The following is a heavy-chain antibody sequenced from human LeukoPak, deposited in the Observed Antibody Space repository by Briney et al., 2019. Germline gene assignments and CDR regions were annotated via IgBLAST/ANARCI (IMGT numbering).Heavy chain of an antibody. Sequence: TGGSLRLSCAASGFTFSSYSMNWVRQAPGKGLEWVSSISSSGSYIYYADSVKGRFTISRDNAKNSLYLQMNSLRAEDTAVYYCARDLRWGGNWFDPWGQGTLVTVSS. D-gene: IGHD4-23*01. J-gene: IGHJ5*02. CDR1: GFTFSSYS. V-gene: IGHV3-21*01. CDR3: ARDLRWGGNWFDP. CDR2: ISSSGSYI.